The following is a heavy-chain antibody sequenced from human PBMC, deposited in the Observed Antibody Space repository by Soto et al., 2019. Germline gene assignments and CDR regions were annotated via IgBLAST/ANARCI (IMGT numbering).Heavy chain of an antibody. V-gene: IGHV4-34*01. CDR1: GGSFSGYY. J-gene: IGHJ4*02. CDR3: ARPALYSSGWSSFDY. CDR2: INHSGST. D-gene: IGHD6-19*01. Sequence: SETLSITCAVYGGSFSGYYWSWIRQPPGKGLEWIGEINHSGSTNYNPSLKSRVTISVDTSKNQFSLKLSSVTAADTAVYYCARPALYSSGWSSFDYWGQGTRVTLS.